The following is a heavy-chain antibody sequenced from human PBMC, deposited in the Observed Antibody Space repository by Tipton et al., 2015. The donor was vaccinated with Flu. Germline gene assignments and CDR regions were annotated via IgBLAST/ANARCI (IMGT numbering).Heavy chain of an antibody. D-gene: IGHD1-20*01. V-gene: IGHV4-34*09. CDR1: GGSFSGYY. J-gene: IGHJ4*02. Sequence: TLSLTCAVYGGSFSGYYWSWIRQYPGKGLEWIGHILGNGNTFYKPSLKSRFTLSLDTSKTQFSLNVTSVTAADTAVYYCATLAITALYDFDYWGQGTLVTVSS. CDR2: ILGNGNT. CDR3: ATLAITALYDFDY.